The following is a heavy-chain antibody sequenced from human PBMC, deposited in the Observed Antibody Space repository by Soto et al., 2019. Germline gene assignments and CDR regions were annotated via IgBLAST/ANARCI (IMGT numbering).Heavy chain of an antibody. CDR2: ISGSGGSR. D-gene: IGHD5-18*01. CDR1: GFTFSSYA. V-gene: IGHV3-23*01. Sequence: GGSLRLSCAASGFTFSSYAMSWVRQAPGKGLEWVSAISGSGGSRYYADSVKGRFTSSSDNSKNTLYLQMNSLRAEDTAEYYCAKDSIDLYSYGYPDYWGQGTLVTVSS. J-gene: IGHJ4*02. CDR3: AKDSIDLYSYGYPDY.